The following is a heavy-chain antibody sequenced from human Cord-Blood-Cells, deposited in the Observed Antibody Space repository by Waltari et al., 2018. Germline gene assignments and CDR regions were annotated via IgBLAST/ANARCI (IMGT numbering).Heavy chain of an antibody. CDR3: ARAHVSSWYAFDI. D-gene: IGHD6-13*01. CDR1: GGTFSSYA. CDR2: IIPILGTA. J-gene: IGHJ3*02. Sequence: QVQLVQSGAEVKKPGSSVKVSCKASGGTFSSYAISWVRQAPGQGLEWRGGIIPILGTANYAQKFQGRVTITXXXXXXXAYMELSSLRSEDTAVYYCARAHVSSWYAFDIWGQGTMVTVSS. V-gene: IGHV1-69*01.